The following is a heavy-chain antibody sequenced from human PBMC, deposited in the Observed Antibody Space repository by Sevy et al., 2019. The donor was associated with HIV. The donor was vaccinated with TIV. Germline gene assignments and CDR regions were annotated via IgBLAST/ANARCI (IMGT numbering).Heavy chain of an antibody. CDR1: GFTFSSYA. D-gene: IGHD3-22*01. J-gene: IGHJ4*02. V-gene: IGHV3-23*01. Sequence: GGSLRLSCAASGFTFSSYAMSWVRQAPGKGLEWVSAISGSGGSTYYANSVKGRFTISRDNSKNTLYLQMNSLRAEDTAVYYCAKDRGGEYYYDSSGPNPMVPSSYFHYWGQGTLVTVSS. CDR3: AKDRGGEYYYDSSGPNPMVPSSYFHY. CDR2: ISGSGGST.